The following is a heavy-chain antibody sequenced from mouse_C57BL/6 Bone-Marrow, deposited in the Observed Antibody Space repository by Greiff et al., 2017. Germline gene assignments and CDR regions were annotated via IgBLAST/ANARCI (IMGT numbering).Heavy chain of an antibody. CDR2: IDPENGDT. CDR1: GFNIKDDY. J-gene: IGHJ3*01. Sequence: EVQLQQSGAELVRPGASVKLSCTASGFNIKDDYMHWVKQRPEQGLEWIGWIDPENGDTEYASKFQGTATLTADTSSNTAYLQLGSLTSDDSAVYYCTTLLSGLLEFAYWGQGTLVTVSA. D-gene: IGHD2-10*01. CDR3: TTLLSGLLEFAY. V-gene: IGHV14-4*01.